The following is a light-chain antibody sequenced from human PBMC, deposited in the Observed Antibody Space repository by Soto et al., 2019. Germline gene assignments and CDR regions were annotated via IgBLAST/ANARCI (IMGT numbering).Light chain of an antibody. CDR1: QSININ. Sequence: EIGMTQSPATLSVSPGERATLSCRASQSININLAWYQQKPGQAPRLLIYGASTRATGLPARFSGSGPGTEFTLIISSLQSEDSAVYYCQQYDNWPITFGQGTRLEIK. J-gene: IGKJ5*01. CDR2: GAS. CDR3: QQYDNWPIT. V-gene: IGKV3-15*01.